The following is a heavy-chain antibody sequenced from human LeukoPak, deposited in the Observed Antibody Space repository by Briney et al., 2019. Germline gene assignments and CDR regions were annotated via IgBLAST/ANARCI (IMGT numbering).Heavy chain of an antibody. CDR1: GFTFSSYN. J-gene: IGHJ4*02. CDR3: ASRLLEEFAY. CDR2: ISSSSSYI. D-gene: IGHD3-16*01. V-gene: IGHV3-21*01. Sequence: GGSLRLSCAASGFTFSSYNMNWVRQAPGKGLEWVSSISSSSSYIYYADSVKGRFTISRDNAKNSLYLQMNSLRAEDTAVYYCASRLLEEFAYWGQGTLVTVSS.